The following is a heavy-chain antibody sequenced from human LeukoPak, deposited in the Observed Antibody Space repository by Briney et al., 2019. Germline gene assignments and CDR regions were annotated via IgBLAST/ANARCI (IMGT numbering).Heavy chain of an antibody. V-gene: IGHV3-23*01. CDR3: AKVPTGTTSPDYYYYGMDV. Sequence: GGSLRLSCAASGFTFSSYAMSWVRQAPGKGLEWVSAISGSGGSTYYADSVKGRFTISRDNSKNTLYLQMNSLRAEDTAVYYSAKVPTGTTSPDYYYYGMDVWGQGTTVTVSS. CDR2: ISGSGGST. J-gene: IGHJ6*02. CDR1: GFTFSSYA. D-gene: IGHD1-1*01.